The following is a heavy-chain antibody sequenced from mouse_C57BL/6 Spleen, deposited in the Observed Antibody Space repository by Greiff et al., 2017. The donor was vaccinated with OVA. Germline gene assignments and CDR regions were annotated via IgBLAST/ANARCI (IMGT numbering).Heavy chain of an antibody. D-gene: IGHD6-1*01. V-gene: IGHV5-6*01. CDR3: GRHKGSTYAMDY. Sequence: EVKVVESGGDLVKPGGSLKLSCAASGFTFSSYGMSWVRQTPDKRLEWVATISSGGSYTYYPDSVKGRFTISTDNAKNPLYLQLSSLKSEDTAMYYCGRHKGSTYAMDYWGQGTSGNVSS. J-gene: IGHJ4*01. CDR2: ISSGGSYT. CDR1: GFTFSSYG.